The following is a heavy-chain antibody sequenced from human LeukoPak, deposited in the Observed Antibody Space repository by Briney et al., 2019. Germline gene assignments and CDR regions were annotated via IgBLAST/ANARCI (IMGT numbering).Heavy chain of an antibody. CDR3: ARHSQRFLEWLFEGWFDP. J-gene: IGHJ5*02. Sequence: PSETLSLTCTVSGGSISSSSYYWGWIRQPPGKGLEWIGSIYYSGSTYYNPSLKSRVTISVDTSKNQFSLKLSSVTAADTAVYYCARHSQRFLEWLFEGWFDPWGQGTLVTVSS. CDR2: IYYSGST. D-gene: IGHD3-3*01. V-gene: IGHV4-39*01. CDR1: GGSISSSSYY.